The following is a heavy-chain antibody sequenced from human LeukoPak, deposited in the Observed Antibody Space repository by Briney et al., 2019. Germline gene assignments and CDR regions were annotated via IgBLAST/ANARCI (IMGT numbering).Heavy chain of an antibody. J-gene: IGHJ6*03. Sequence: PGGSLRLSCAASGFTFSSYSMNWVRQAPGKGLEWVSSISSSSSYIYYADSVKGRFTISRDNAKSSLYLQMNSLRAEDTAVYYCARGREYGSGITRGVYYYMDVWGKGTTVTVSS. V-gene: IGHV3-21*01. CDR1: GFTFSSYS. D-gene: IGHD3-10*01. CDR3: ARGREYGSGITRGVYYYMDV. CDR2: ISSSSSYI.